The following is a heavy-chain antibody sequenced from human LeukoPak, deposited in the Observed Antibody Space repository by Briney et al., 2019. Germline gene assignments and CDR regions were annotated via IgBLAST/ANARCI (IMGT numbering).Heavy chain of an antibody. CDR2: IKQDGSEK. J-gene: IGHJ4*02. Sequence: GGSLRLSCTASGFTFGDHAMSWVRQAPGKGLEWVANIKQDGSEKYYVDSVKGRFTISRDNAKNSLYLQMNSLRAEDTAVYYCARGNYWGQGTLVTVSS. CDR1: GFTFGDHA. CDR3: ARGNY. V-gene: IGHV3-7*03.